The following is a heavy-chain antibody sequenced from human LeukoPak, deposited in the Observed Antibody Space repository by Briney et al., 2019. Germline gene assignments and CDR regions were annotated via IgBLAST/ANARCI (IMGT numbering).Heavy chain of an antibody. Sequence: GGSLRLSCAASRFSFSSYDMHWVRQAPGKGLEWVTFIRSDGTNKYYADSVKGRFTISRDNSKNTLHLQMNSLRAEDTAVYYCAREMESPDYWGQGTLVTVSS. J-gene: IGHJ4*02. CDR1: RFSFSSYD. D-gene: IGHD1-1*01. CDR2: IRSDGTNK. CDR3: AREMESPDY. V-gene: IGHV3-30*02.